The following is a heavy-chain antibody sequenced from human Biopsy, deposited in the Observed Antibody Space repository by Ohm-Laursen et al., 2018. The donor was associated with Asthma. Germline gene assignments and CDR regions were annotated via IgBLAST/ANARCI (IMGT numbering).Heavy chain of an antibody. Sequence: TLSLTCDVYPGSFSGFLWTWIRPSPGKGLEWIGETNERGVTNNNPSLKSRVIISIDTYWNRVSLKLTSVTAADTAVYYCARGPELDVWGQGTTVTVSS. CDR3: ARGPELDV. CDR2: TNERGVT. J-gene: IGHJ6*02. V-gene: IGHV4-34*01. CDR1: PGSFSGFL.